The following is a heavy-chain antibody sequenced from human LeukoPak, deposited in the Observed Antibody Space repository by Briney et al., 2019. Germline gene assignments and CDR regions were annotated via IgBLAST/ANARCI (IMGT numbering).Heavy chain of an antibody. J-gene: IGHJ4*03. V-gene: IGHV1-69*05. CDR1: GCTFSSYA. Sequence: SVKVSCKASGCTFSSYAISWVRQAPGQGLEWMGGIIPIFGTTNYAQKFQGRVTITTDESTSTAYMELSSLRSEDTAVYYCARERGSYGDQYYFYNRGHGNLGTVSS. CDR3: ARERGSYGDQYYFYN. CDR2: IIPIFGTT. D-gene: IGHD4-17*01.